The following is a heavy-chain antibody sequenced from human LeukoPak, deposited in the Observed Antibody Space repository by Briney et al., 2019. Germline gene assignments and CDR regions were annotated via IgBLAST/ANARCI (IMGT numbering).Heavy chain of an antibody. J-gene: IGHJ4*02. V-gene: IGHV4-30-4*01. CDR3: ARVYGDYVIGFDH. D-gene: IGHD4-17*01. CDR2: IYYSGST. CDR1: GGSISSGDYY. Sequence: SQTLSLTCTVSGGSISSGDYYWSWIRQPPGKGLEWIGYIYYSGSTYYNPSLKSRVTISVDTSKNQFSLKLSSVTAADTAVYYCARVYGDYVIGFDHWGQGTLVTVSS.